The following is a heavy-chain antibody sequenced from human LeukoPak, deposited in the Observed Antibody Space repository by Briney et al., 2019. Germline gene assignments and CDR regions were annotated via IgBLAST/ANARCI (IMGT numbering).Heavy chain of an antibody. CDR3: ARSRAMKKDSSLQH. CDR2: ISYDGSNK. D-gene: IGHD6-13*01. CDR1: GFTFSTYN. V-gene: IGHV3-30-3*01. Sequence: GGSLRLSCAASGFTFSTYNMNWVRQAPGKGLEWVAVISYDGSNKYYADSVKGRFTISRDNSKNTLYLQMNSLRAEDTAVYYCARSRAMKKDSSLQHWGQGTLVTVSS. J-gene: IGHJ1*01.